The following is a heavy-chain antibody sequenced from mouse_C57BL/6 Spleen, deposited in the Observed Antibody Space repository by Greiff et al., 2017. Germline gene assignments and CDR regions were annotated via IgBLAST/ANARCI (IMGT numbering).Heavy chain of an antibody. CDR3: ARDYYDSSEAGLAY. J-gene: IGHJ3*01. CDR2: INPSSGYT. V-gene: IGHV1-7*01. Sequence: VQLQQSGAELAKPGASVKLSCKASGYTFTSYWMHWVKQRPGRGLEWIGYINPSSGYTKYNQKFKDKATLTADKSSSTAYMQLSSLTYEDSAVFYCARDYYDSSEAGLAYWGQGTLVTVSA. D-gene: IGHD1-1*01. CDR1: GYTFTSYW.